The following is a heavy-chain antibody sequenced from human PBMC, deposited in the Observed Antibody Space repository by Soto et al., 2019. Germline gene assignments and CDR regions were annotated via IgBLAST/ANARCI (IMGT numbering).Heavy chain of an antibody. J-gene: IGHJ4*02. V-gene: IGHV1-2*04. D-gene: IGHD3-10*01. CDR3: ARDGIYGSGSYSD. CDR2: INPNSGGT. CDR1: GHTFAGDY. Sequence: SVKVECKATGHTFAGDYMHWVRQAPGQGLGWMGWINPNSGGTNYAQKFQGWVTMTRDTSISTAYMELSRLRSDDTAVYYCARDGIYGSGSYSDWGQGTVVTVSS.